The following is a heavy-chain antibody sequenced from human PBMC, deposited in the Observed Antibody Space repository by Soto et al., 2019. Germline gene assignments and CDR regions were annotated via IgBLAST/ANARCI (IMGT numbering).Heavy chain of an antibody. CDR3: ARTPGWDWNVWFDP. D-gene: IGHD1-1*01. CDR1: GFSLSTSGMR. V-gene: IGHV2-70*04. Sequence: SGPTLVNPTQTLTLTCTFSGFSLSTSGMRVSWIRRPPGKALEWLARIDWDDDKFYSTSLKTRLTISKDTSKNQVVLTMTNMDPVDTATYYCARTPGWDWNVWFDPWGQGTLVTVSS. J-gene: IGHJ5*02. CDR2: IDWDDDK.